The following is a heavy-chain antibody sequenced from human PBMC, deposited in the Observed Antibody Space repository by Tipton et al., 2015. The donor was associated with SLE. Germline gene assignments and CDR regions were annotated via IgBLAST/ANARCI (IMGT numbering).Heavy chain of an antibody. V-gene: IGHV1-46*01. CDR3: ARVPDYGVPSG. CDR2: INPSGGST. Sequence: QSGPEVKKPGASVKVSCKASGYTFTSYYMHWVRQAPGQGLEWMGIINPSGGSTSYAQKFQGRVTMTTDTSTSTAYMELRSLRSDDTAVYYCARVPDYGVPSGWGQGTLVTVSS. CDR1: GYTFTSYY. J-gene: IGHJ4*02. D-gene: IGHD4-17*01.